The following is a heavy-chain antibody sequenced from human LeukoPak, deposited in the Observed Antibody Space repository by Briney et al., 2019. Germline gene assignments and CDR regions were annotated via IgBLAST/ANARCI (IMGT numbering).Heavy chain of an antibody. CDR1: GGSISSYY. CDR2: IYYSGST. V-gene: IGHV4-59*01. Sequence: SETLSLTCTVSGGSISSYYWNWIRQPPGKGLEWIGYIYYSGSTNYNSSLKSRVIISVDTSKNQFSLKLSSVTAADTAVYYCARGAPVGSSREFDYWGQGTLVTVSS. CDR3: ARGAPVGSSREFDY. J-gene: IGHJ4*02. D-gene: IGHD5-24*01.